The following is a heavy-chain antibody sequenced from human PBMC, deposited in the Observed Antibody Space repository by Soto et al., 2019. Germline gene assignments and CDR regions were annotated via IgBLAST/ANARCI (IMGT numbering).Heavy chain of an antibody. Sequence: SLRLSCAASGLTFSTYGMHWVRQPPGKGLEWVAVISSDGKSEHYADPVKGRFSISRDNSKNTLSLQMNSLRVEDTAVYYCAKTITTYSGDSRGRGALVDYWGQGTLVTVSS. D-gene: IGHD3-22*01. CDR2: ISSDGKSE. V-gene: IGHV3-30*18. CDR1: GLTFSTYG. CDR3: AKTITTYSGDSRGRGALVDY. J-gene: IGHJ4*02.